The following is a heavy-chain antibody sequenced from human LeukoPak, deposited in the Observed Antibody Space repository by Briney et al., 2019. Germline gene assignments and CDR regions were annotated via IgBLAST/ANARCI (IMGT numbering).Heavy chain of an antibody. Sequence: SETLSLTCTVSGGSINSYYWSWIRQPPGKGLEWIGYIYYSGSTNYNPSLKSRVTISVDTSKNQFSLKLSSVTAADTAVYYCARHLRGNTPLVQYYYYYMDVWGKGTTVTVSS. CDR1: GGSINSYY. CDR2: IYYSGST. J-gene: IGHJ6*03. D-gene: IGHD6-13*01. V-gene: IGHV4-59*01. CDR3: ARHLRGNTPLVQYYYYYMDV.